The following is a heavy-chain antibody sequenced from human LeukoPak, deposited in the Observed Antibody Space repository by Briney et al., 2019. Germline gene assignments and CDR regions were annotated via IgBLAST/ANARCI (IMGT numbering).Heavy chain of an antibody. J-gene: IGHJ4*02. Sequence: GESLKISCKGSGYSFTSYWIGWVRQMPGKGLEWMGIIYPGDSDTRYSPSFQGQVAFSADKSISTAYVQWSSLKASDSAIYYCARRRGISGTYGYWGQGTLVTVSS. CDR1: GYSFTSYW. CDR3: ARRRGISGTYGY. CDR2: IYPGDSDT. V-gene: IGHV5-51*01. D-gene: IGHD1-26*01.